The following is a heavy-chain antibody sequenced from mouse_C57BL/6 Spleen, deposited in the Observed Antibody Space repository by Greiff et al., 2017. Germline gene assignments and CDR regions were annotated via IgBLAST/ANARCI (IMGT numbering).Heavy chain of an antibody. J-gene: IGHJ4*01. CDR3: ARDRGGHYAMDY. Sequence: EVKLVESEGGLVQPGSSMKLSCTASGFTFSDSYMAWVRQVPEKGLEWVANINYDGSSTYYLDSLKSRFIISRDNAKNILYLQMSSLKSEDTATYYCARDRGGHYAMDYWGQGTSVTVSS. D-gene: IGHD3-1*01. CDR1: GFTFSDSY. V-gene: IGHV5-16*01. CDR2: INYDGSST.